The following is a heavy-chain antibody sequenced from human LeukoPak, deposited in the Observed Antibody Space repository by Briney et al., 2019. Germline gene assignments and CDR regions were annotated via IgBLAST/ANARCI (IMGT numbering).Heavy chain of an antibody. Sequence: SVKVSCKASGGTFSSYAISWVRQAPGQGLEWMGGIIPIFGTANYAQKFQGRVTITADKSTSTAYMELSSLRSEDTAVYYCAGEDYCSGGSCSTYWGQGTLVTVSS. CDR3: AGEDYCSGGSCSTY. CDR2: IIPIFGTA. D-gene: IGHD2-15*01. CDR1: GGTFSSYA. V-gene: IGHV1-69*06. J-gene: IGHJ4*02.